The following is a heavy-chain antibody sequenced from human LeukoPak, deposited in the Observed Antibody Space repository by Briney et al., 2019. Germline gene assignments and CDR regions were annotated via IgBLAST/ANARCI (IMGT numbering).Heavy chain of an antibody. D-gene: IGHD3-10*01. CDR1: GFTFSSYA. Sequence: GGSLRLSCAASGFTFSSYAMHWVRQAPGKGLEWVAVISYDGSNKYYADSVKGRFTISRDNSKNTLYLQMNGLRAEDTAVYYCARAHGVSGSYCDYWGQGTLVTVSS. J-gene: IGHJ4*02. CDR3: ARAHGVSGSYCDY. V-gene: IGHV3-30*04. CDR2: ISYDGSNK.